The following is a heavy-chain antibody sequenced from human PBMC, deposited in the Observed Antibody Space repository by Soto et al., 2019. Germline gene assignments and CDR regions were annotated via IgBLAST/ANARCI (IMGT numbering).Heavy chain of an antibody. V-gene: IGHV3-30*18. CDR2: ISYDGGSK. CDR1: GFTFSTYG. Sequence: QVQLVESGGGVVQPGKSLRLSCAASGFTFSTYGIHWVRQAPGKGLEWVALISYDGGSKYYGDSVKGRFIISRDNSHNTVSLQMNSLRADDTAVYFCAKEQLAMTVVVADYSDSWGQGTLVTVSS. J-gene: IGHJ4*02. CDR3: AKEQLAMTVVVADYSDS. D-gene: IGHD3-22*01.